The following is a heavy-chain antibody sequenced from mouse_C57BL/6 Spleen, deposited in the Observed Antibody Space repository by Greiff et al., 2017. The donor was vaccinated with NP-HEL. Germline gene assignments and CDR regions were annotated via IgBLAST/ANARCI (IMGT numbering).Heavy chain of an antibody. CDR1: GYTFTDYY. D-gene: IGHD1-1*01. J-gene: IGHJ3*01. CDR3: ARTYYGSSMFAY. Sequence: VQLQQSGPELVKPGASVKISCKASGYTFTDYYMNWVKQSHGKSLEWIGAINPNNGGTSYNQKFKGKATLTVDKSSSTTYMELRSLTSEDSAVYYCARTYYGSSMFAYWGQGTLVTVSA. V-gene: IGHV1-26*01. CDR2: INPNNGGT.